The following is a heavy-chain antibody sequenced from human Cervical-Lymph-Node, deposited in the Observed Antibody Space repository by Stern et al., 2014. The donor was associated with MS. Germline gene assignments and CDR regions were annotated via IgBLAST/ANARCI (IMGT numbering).Heavy chain of an antibody. CDR1: GYTFTNYF. CDR2: INPSSGSP. V-gene: IGHV1-46*01. J-gene: IGHJ4*02. D-gene: IGHD3-22*01. Sequence: VQLVQSGAEVKKPGASVKVSCKTSGYTFTNYFVHWVRQAPGQGLEWLGLINPSSGSPTYAQSFQGRVTVTSDTSTSTVYMQLSSLRSDDTAVYYCTRGFLYYGSSPEGDWGQGTLVTVSS. CDR3: TRGFLYYGSSPEGD.